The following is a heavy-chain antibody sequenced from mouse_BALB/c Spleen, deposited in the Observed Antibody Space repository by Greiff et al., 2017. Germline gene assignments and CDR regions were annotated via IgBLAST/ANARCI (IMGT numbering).Heavy chain of an antibody. CDR1: GYTFTSYT. Sequence: VQLQQSAAELARPGASVKMSCKASGYTFTSYTMHWVKQRPGQGLEWIGYINPSSGYTEYNQKFKDKTTLTADKSSSTAYMQLSSLTSEDSAVYYCAREAYYGNYDYYAMDYWGQGTSVTVSS. CDR2: INPSSGYT. D-gene: IGHD2-10*01. J-gene: IGHJ4*01. CDR3: AREAYYGNYDYYAMDY. V-gene: IGHV1-4*02.